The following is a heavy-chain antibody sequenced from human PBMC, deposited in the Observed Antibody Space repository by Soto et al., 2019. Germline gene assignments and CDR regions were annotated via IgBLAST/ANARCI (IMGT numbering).Heavy chain of an antibody. CDR3: ARGRGYCSGSSCYLGYYYYMDV. V-gene: IGHV3-11*01. D-gene: IGHD2-2*01. CDR1: GFILSDSS. CDR2: IVGSTK. Sequence: QVQLVESGGGLVKPGGSLRLSCAASGFILSDSSMSWIRQAPGKGLEWVSYIVGSTKYYADSVKGRFTISRDNAKNSLYLQMNSLRAEDTAVYYCARGRGYCSGSSCYLGYYYYMDVWGKGTTVTVSS. J-gene: IGHJ6*03.